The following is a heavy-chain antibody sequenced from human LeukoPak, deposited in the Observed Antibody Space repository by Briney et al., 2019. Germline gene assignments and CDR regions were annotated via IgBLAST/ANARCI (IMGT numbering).Heavy chain of an antibody. CDR3: TRGAGWLIDY. V-gene: IGHV4-59*01. D-gene: IGHD3-16*01. J-gene: IGHJ4*02. CDR2: FYISGRS. Sequence: PSETLSLTCTVSDDSISDYYRGWIRQPPGKGPEWIGYFYISGRSTYNPSLKSRVTISADTSKNHFSLKLNSVTTADTAVYYCTRGAGWLIDYWGQGILVTVSS. CDR1: DDSISDYY.